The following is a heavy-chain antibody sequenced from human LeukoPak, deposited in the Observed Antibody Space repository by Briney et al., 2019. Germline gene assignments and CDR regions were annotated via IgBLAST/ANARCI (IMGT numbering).Heavy chain of an antibody. Sequence: PSQTLSLTCAISGDSVSSNSAAWNWIRQSPSGGLEWLGRTYYRSEWYNDYAVSVKSRININPDTSKNQFSLQLNSVTPEDTAVYYCAQADSTGYFYFQHWGQGTLVTVSS. CDR1: GDSVSSNSAA. J-gene: IGHJ1*01. D-gene: IGHD3-22*01. V-gene: IGHV6-1*01. CDR2: TYYRSEWYN. CDR3: AQADSTGYFYFQH.